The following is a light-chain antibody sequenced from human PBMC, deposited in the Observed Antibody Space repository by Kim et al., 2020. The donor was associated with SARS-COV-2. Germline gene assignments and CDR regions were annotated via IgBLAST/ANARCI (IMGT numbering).Light chain of an antibody. CDR3: NSRDSSGDHPSWV. CDR1: SLRSYY. V-gene: IGLV3-19*01. J-gene: IGLJ3*02. CDR2: DKN. Sequence: GQTVRITCQGDSLRSYYASWYQQKPGQAPVLVIYDKNNRPSGIPDRFSGSSSGNTASLTITGAQAEDEADYYCNSRDSSGDHPSWVFGGGTQLTVL.